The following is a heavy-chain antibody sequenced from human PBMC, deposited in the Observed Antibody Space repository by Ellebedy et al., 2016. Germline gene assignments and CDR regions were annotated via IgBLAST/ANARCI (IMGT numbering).Heavy chain of an antibody. V-gene: IGHV4-34*01. D-gene: IGHD5-12*01. CDR3: ARSGYAGDETLDV. J-gene: IGHJ4*02. CDR1: GGTFSDYY. Sequence: SETLSLTXAVYGGTFSDYYWSWIRQPPGKGLEWIGEINHSGSTHYNPSLQSRVAISIDASKNHLSLNLTSVTAADTAVYYCARSGYAGDETLDVWGQGSLVTVSS. CDR2: INHSGST.